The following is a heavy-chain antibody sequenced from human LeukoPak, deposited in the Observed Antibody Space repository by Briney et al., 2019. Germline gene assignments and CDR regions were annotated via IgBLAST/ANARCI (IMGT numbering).Heavy chain of an antibody. D-gene: IGHD3-9*01. V-gene: IGHV3-23*01. J-gene: IGHJ4*02. CDR3: SKWGDYDVLTGYYDSDF. CDR2: IVGSGGST. Sequence: PGASLRLSCAASGFTFSNYAMSWVRQAPGKGLEWVSAIVGSGGSTYYADSVKGRFSISRDNSKNTLFLQMNSLRVEDTALYHCSKWGDYDVLTGYYDSDFWGQGTLVTVSS. CDR1: GFTFSNYA.